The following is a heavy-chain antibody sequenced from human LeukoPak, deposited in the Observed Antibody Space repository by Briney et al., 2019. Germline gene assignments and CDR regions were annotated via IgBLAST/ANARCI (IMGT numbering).Heavy chain of an antibody. CDR1: GYSFTSYW. V-gene: IGHV5-51*01. Sequence: GESLKISCKGSGYSFTSYWIGWVRQMPGKGLEWMGIIYPGDSDTRYSPSFQGQVTISADKSISTAYLQWSSLKASDTAMYYCARWRITIFGVAHNWFDPSGQGTLVTVSS. CDR3: ARWRITIFGVAHNWFDP. D-gene: IGHD3-3*01. CDR2: IYPGDSDT. J-gene: IGHJ5*02.